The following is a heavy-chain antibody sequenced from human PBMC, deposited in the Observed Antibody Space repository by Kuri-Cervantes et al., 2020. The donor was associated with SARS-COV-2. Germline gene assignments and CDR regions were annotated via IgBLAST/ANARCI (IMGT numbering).Heavy chain of an antibody. Sequence: SETLSLTCAVYGGSFSGYYWSWIRQPPGKGLEWIGYIYYSGSTNYNPSLKSRVTISVDTSKNQFSLRLSSVTAADTAVYYCARHFYYDSGDDAFDIWGQGTMVTVSS. D-gene: IGHD3-10*01. V-gene: IGHV4-59*08. J-gene: IGHJ3*02. CDR3: ARHFYYDSGDDAFDI. CDR1: GGSFSGYY. CDR2: IYYSGST.